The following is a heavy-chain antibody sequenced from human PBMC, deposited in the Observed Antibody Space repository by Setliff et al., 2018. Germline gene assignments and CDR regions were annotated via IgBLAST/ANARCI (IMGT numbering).Heavy chain of an antibody. CDR2: MYHSGSV. V-gene: IGHV4-38-2*02. Sequence: SETLSLTCTVSGYSISSGYYWGWIRQPPGKGLEWIGNMYHSGSVYYNPSLKSRVTISVDTSKNQFSLKLSSVTAADTAVYYCARQGRYSSGWYDLDAFYYYYYGMDVWGQGTTVTVSS. D-gene: IGHD6-19*01. CDR1: GYSISSGYY. J-gene: IGHJ6*02. CDR3: ARQGRYSSGWYDLDAFYYYYYGMDV.